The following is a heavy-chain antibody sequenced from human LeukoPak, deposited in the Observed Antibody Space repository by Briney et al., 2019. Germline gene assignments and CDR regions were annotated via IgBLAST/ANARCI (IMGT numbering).Heavy chain of an antibody. J-gene: IGHJ4*02. Sequence: GGSLRLSCAASGFTFSSYAMAWVRQAPGKGLEWVSAISATGGSTYYADSVKGGFTISRDNSKNTLDLQMNSLRAEDLAVYYCAKVFGSNRSSRCYFYYGRRGTLVTVSS. V-gene: IGHV3-23*01. CDR2: ISATGGST. CDR1: GFTFSSYA. D-gene: IGHD1-14*01. CDR3: AKVFGSNRSSRCYFYY.